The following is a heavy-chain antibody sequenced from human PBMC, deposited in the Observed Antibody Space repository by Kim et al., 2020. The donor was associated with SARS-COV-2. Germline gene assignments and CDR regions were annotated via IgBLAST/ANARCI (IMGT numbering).Heavy chain of an antibody. CDR3: ARDARGRGTPNWFDP. D-gene: IGHD1-1*01. J-gene: IGHJ5*02. Sequence: DSVKGRFTISRDNAKNSLYLQMNSLRAEDTAVYYCARDARGRGTPNWFDPWGQGTLVTVSS. V-gene: IGHV3-21*01.